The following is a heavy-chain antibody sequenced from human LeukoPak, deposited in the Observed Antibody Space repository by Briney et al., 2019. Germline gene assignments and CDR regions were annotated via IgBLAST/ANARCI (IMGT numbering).Heavy chain of an antibody. CDR3: ARDHSSSWYTIKYNWFDP. Sequence: ASVKVSCKASGYSFTSYGISWVRQAPGQGLEGMGWISAYNGNTNYAQKLQGRVTMTTDTSTSTAYMELRSLRSDDTAVYYCARDHSSSWYTIKYNWFDPWGQGTLVTVSS. V-gene: IGHV1-18*01. D-gene: IGHD6-13*01. CDR1: GYSFTSYG. J-gene: IGHJ5*02. CDR2: ISAYNGNT.